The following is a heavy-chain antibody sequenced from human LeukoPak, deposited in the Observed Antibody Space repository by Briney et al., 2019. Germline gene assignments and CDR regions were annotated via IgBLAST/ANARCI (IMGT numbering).Heavy chain of an antibody. Sequence: GGSLRLSCAASGFTFSIYAIHWVRQAPGKGLEWVAGISYNGINEYYPDSLKGRFTISRDNSKNTLYLQMNSLRAEDTALYYCARDRGGSGWYYFDYWGQGTLVTVSS. V-gene: IGHV3-30-3*01. J-gene: IGHJ4*02. D-gene: IGHD6-19*01. CDR2: ISYNGINE. CDR3: ARDRGGSGWYYFDY. CDR1: GFTFSIYA.